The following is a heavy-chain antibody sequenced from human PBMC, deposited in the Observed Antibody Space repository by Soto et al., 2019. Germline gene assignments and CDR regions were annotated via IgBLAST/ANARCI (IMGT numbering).Heavy chain of an antibody. J-gene: IGHJ4*02. CDR2: IFPSDSAT. CDR1: GYSFTSYW. Sequence: PGESLKISCKGSGYSFTSYWIVWVRQMPGKGLEWMGIIFPSDSATRYSPSFQGQVTISADKSISTAYLQWSSLKASDTAMYYCASHGYDSSGYYSIDYWGQGTLVTVSS. V-gene: IGHV5-51*01. CDR3: ASHGYDSSGYYSIDY. D-gene: IGHD3-22*01.